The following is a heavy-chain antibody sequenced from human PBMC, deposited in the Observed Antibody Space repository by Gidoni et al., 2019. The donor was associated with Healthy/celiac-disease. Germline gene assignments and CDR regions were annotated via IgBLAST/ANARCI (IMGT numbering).Heavy chain of an antibody. V-gene: IGHV4-61*02. J-gene: IGHJ3*02. D-gene: IGHD4-4*01. CDR2: IYTSGST. CDR3: ARAYYSFAFDI. CDR1: GGSISSGSYY. Sequence: QVQLQESGPGLVKPSQTLSLTCTVSGGSISSGSYYWSWIRQPAGKGLEWIGRIYTSGSTNYNPSLKSRVTISVDTSKNQFSLKLSSVTAADTAVYYCARAYYSFAFDIWGQGTMVTVPS.